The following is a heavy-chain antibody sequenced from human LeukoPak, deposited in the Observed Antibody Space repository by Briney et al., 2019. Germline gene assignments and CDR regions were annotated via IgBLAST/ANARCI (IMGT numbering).Heavy chain of an antibody. CDR2: VYTSGST. CDR1: GASISSGSYY. Sequence: PSETLSLTCTVSGASISSGSYYWSWIRQPAGKGLEWIGRVYTSGSTNYNPSLKSRVNISLDTPKNQFSLKLISVAAADTAVYFCARLQWLSTPFFDYWGQGTLVTVSS. CDR3: ARLQWLSTPFFDY. J-gene: IGHJ4*02. D-gene: IGHD6-19*01. V-gene: IGHV4-61*02.